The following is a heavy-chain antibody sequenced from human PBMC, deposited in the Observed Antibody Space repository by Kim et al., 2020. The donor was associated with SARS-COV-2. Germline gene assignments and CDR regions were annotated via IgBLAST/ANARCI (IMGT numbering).Heavy chain of an antibody. J-gene: IGHJ6*02. CDR1: GFTFSSYS. CDR3: ARDLPQQLPDYGDYYGMDV. Sequence: GGSLRLSCAASGFTFSSYSMNWVRQAPGKGLEWVSYISSSSSTIYYADSVKGRFTISRDNAKNSLYLQMNSLRAEDTAVYYCARDLPQQLPDYGDYYGMDVWGQGTTVTCSS. CDR2: ISSSSSTI. D-gene: IGHD4-17*01. V-gene: IGHV3-48*01.